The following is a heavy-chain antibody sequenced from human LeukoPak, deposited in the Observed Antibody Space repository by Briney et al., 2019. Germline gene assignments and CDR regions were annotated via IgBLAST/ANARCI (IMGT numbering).Heavy chain of an antibody. CDR3: AKDTYYDILTGYQRAYYFDY. D-gene: IGHD3-9*01. CDR2: ISGSRGST. Sequence: GGSLRLSCAASGFTFSSYAMSWVRQAPGKGLEWVSAISGSRGSTYYADSVKGRFTISRDNSKNTLYLQMNSLRAEDTAVYYCAKDTYYDILTGYQRAYYFDYWGQGTPVTVSS. V-gene: IGHV3-23*01. J-gene: IGHJ4*02. CDR1: GFTFSSYA.